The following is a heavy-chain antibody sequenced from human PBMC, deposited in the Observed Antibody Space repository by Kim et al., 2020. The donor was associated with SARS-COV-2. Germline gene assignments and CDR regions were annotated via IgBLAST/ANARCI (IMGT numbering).Heavy chain of an antibody. J-gene: IGHJ4*02. V-gene: IGHV3-74*01. CDR2: T. Sequence: TTYADSVKGRVTVTRDNAKITYYLQKDSLRAEKTALYYCSRGKGGFDYWGQGTLVTVSS. CDR3: SRGKGGFDY.